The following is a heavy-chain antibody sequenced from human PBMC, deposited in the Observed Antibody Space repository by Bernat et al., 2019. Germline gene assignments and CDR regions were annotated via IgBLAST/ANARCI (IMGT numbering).Heavy chain of an antibody. V-gene: IGHV1-46*03. J-gene: IGHJ5*02. CDR3: ASTLIVVPAAMGWFDP. CDR2: INPSGGST. CDR1: GYTFTSYY. D-gene: IGHD2-2*01. Sequence: QVQLVQSGAEVKKPGASVKVSCKASGYTFTSYYMHWVRQAPGQGLEWMGIINPSGGSTSHAQKFQGRVTMTRDTSTSTVYTELSSLRSEDTAVYYCASTLIVVPAAMGWFDPWGQGTLVTVSS.